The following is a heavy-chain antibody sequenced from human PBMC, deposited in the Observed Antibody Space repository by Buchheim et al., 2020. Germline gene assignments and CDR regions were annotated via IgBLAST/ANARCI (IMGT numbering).Heavy chain of an antibody. D-gene: IGHD4/OR15-4a*01. Sequence: EAQLVESGGGLVQPGGSLRLTCAASGFTFSAYSMNWVRQAPGKGLEWISYITGSSGDIVYADSVRGRFSISRDNAKNSLYLQMNGLRAEDTAVYYCARDAADYGVRFWFDCWGQGT. CDR2: ITGSSGDI. CDR3: ARDAADYGVRFWFDC. J-gene: IGHJ5*01. V-gene: IGHV3-48*01. CDR1: GFTFSAYS.